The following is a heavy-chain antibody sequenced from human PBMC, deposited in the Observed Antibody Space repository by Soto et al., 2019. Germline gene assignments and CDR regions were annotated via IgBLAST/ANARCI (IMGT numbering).Heavy chain of an antibody. CDR3: ARQCRGVTCHWFVP. D-gene: IGHD2-15*01. J-gene: IGHJ5*02. Sequence: PSETLSLTYAVYGGSFSGYYWSWICQPPGKGLEWIGGIIYSGSTNYNPSLKSRVTISVDTSKNQFSLTLTSVTAADTAVYYCARQCRGVTCHWFVPWGQGTLVTVSS. CDR2: IIYSGST. V-gene: IGHV4-34*12. CDR1: GGSFSGYY.